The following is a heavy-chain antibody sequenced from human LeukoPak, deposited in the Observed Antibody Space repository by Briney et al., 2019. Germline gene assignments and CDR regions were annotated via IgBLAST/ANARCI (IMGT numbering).Heavy chain of an antibody. D-gene: IGHD6-13*01. J-gene: IGHJ4*02. V-gene: IGHV3-53*01. CDR2: LYNTGNT. Sequence: GGSLRLSCAASGFTVNSNYLSWVRQAPGKGLEWVSTLYNTGNTYYANSVKGRFSISRDNSKNTLFLQMNSLRAEDTAVYYCAGFTADGRLYFVDWGPGTLVTVSS. CDR1: GFTVNSNY. CDR3: AGFTADGRLYFVD.